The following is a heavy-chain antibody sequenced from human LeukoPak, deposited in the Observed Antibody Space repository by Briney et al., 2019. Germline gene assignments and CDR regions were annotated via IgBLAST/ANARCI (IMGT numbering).Heavy chain of an antibody. D-gene: IGHD2-8*01. CDR3: ATPMGY. J-gene: IGHJ4*02. CDR1: GFTFSSYG. V-gene: IGHV3-9*01. Sequence: GGSLRLSCAVSGFTFSSYGMHWVRQAPGKGLEWVSGISWNSGSIGYADSVKGRFTISRDNAKNSLYLQMNSLRAEDTALYYCATPMGYWGQGTLVTVSS. CDR2: ISWNSGSI.